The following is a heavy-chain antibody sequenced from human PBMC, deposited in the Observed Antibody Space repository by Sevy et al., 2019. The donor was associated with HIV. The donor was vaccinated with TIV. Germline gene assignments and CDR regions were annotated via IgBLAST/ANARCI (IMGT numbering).Heavy chain of an antibody. CDR3: AKGMEVSLTLNQVRLTAFES. V-gene: IGHV1-69*13. Sequence: ASVKVSCQTSGGTFRNHIINWVRQAPGHKLEWVGGILPIFGTTNYAQKFRGRVTFTADDSTSTVYMELSRLKSGDTAFYYCAKGMEVSLTLNQVRLTAFESWGQGTLVTVSS. J-gene: IGHJ4*02. CDR1: GGTFRNHI. CDR2: ILPIFGTT. D-gene: IGHD3-16*02.